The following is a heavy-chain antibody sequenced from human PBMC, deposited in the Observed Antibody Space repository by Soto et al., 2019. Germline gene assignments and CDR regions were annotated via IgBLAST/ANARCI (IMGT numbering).Heavy chain of an antibody. D-gene: IGHD2-15*01. CDR2: IYTSGST. Sequence: SETLSLTCTVSGGSISSYYWSWIRQPDGKGLEWIGRIYTSGSTNYNPSLKSRVTMSVDTSKNQFSLKLSSVTAADTAVYYCARDPQMCSGGSCYLDPWGQGTLVTVSS. V-gene: IGHV4-4*07. J-gene: IGHJ5*02. CDR1: GGSISSYY. CDR3: ARDPQMCSGGSCYLDP.